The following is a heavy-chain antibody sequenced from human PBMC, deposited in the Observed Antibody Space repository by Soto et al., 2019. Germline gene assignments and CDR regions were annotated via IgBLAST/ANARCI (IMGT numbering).Heavy chain of an antibody. Sequence: GGSLRLSCAASGFTFSTSWMSWVRQAPGKGLEWVSVIYSGGSTYYADSVKGRFTISRDNSKNTPYLQMNSLRAEDTAVYYCARDISAWGQGTLVTVSS. CDR3: ARDISA. CDR1: GFTFSTSW. J-gene: IGHJ4*02. V-gene: IGHV3-53*01. CDR2: IYSGGST. D-gene: IGHD3-3*02.